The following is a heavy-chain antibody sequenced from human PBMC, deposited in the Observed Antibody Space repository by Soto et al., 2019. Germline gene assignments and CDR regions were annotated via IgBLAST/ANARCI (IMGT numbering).Heavy chain of an antibody. CDR3: ARGYGSGSADY. V-gene: IGHV3-74*01. CDR2: ISADGSGT. CDR1: GFAFSSYW. D-gene: IGHD3-10*01. Sequence: EVQLVESGGGLVQPGGSLRLSCAASGFAFSSYWVHWVRQVPGEGLVWVSRISADGSGTSYADSVKGRFTISRDNAKNMLYLQMNSLRVDDTALYYCARGYGSGSADYWGQGTLVTVSS. J-gene: IGHJ4*02.